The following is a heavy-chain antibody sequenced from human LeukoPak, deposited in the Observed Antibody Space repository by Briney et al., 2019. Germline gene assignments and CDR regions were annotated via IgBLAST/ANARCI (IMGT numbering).Heavy chain of an antibody. CDR3: ASTSPAFDI. J-gene: IGHJ3*02. V-gene: IGHV3-21*01. Sequence: GGSLRLSCAASGFTFSSYSMNWVRQAPGKGLEWVSSISSSSSYINYADSVKGRFTISRDNAKNSLYLQMNSLRAEDTAVYYCASTSPAFDIWGQGTMVTVSS. CDR2: ISSSSSYI. D-gene: IGHD3-16*01. CDR1: GFTFSSYS.